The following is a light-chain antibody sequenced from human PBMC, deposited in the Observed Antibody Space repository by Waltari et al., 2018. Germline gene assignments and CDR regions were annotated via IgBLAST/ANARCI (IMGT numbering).Light chain of an antibody. J-gene: IGKJ2*01. V-gene: IGKV4-1*01. CDR2: WAS. Sequence: DIVMTQSPDSLAVSLGERVTITCRSSQNLLYNSDNKNYLAWFQQKPGQPPKPLIYWASTRESGVPDRFSGSGSGTEFTLTISSLQAADVAVYYCQQCYSTPYTFGQGTKLEIK. CDR3: QQCYSTPYT. CDR1: QNLLYNSDNKNY.